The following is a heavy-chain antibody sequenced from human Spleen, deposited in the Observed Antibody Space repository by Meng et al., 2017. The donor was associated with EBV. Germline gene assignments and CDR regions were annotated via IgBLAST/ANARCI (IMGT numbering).Heavy chain of an antibody. CDR1: GGSISSSSYY. V-gene: IGHV4-39*07. Sequence: QLHPQGSAPGRGNPSETLSLTSTVSGGSISSSSYYWGWIRQPPGKGLEWIGSVYYSGSTYYNPSLKSRVTISVDTSKNQFSLKVGSVTAADTAVYFCARDERFGEIFIKWFDPWGQGTLVTVSS. J-gene: IGHJ5*02. CDR2: VYYSGST. D-gene: IGHD3-10*01. CDR3: ARDERFGEIFIKWFDP.